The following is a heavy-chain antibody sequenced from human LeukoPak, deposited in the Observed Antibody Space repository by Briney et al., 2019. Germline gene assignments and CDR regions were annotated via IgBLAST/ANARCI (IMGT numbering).Heavy chain of an antibody. Sequence: ASVRVSCKASGGTFSSYAISWVRQAPGQGLEWMGGIIHIFGTANYAQKFQGRVTITADESTSTAYMELSSLRSEDTAVYYCARALMGDYLPLNWFDPWGQGTLVTVSS. CDR1: GGTFSSYA. D-gene: IGHD4-17*01. CDR3: ARALMGDYLPLNWFDP. V-gene: IGHV1-69*13. J-gene: IGHJ5*02. CDR2: IIHIFGTA.